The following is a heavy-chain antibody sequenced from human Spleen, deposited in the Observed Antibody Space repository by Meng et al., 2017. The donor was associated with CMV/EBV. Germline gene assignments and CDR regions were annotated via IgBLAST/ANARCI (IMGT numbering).Heavy chain of an antibody. Sequence: SGGSISSGGYYWSWIRQHPGKGLEWIRYIYYSGSTYYNPSLKSRVTISVDTSKNQFSLKLSSVTAADTAVYYCARVKTQVVPGPTFDYWGQGTLVTVSS. CDR1: GGSISSGGYY. CDR2: IYYSGST. V-gene: IGHV4-31*02. J-gene: IGHJ4*02. D-gene: IGHD2-2*01. CDR3: ARVKTQVVPGPTFDY.